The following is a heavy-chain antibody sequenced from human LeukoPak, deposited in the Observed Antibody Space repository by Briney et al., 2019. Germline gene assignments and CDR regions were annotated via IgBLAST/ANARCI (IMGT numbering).Heavy chain of an antibody. CDR3: ARYYYDSSGYPSLGY. CDR2: IDPNIGGT. V-gene: IGHV1-2*02. Sequence: GASVKASCKAFGYTFTGYYSHWVRQAPEQGLEWMGWIDPNIGGTNYAQTFQGTVTMTRDTSISTGYMELSRLRSDDTAVYYCARYYYDSSGYPSLGYWGQGTLVTVSS. J-gene: IGHJ4*02. CDR1: GYTFTGYY. D-gene: IGHD3-22*01.